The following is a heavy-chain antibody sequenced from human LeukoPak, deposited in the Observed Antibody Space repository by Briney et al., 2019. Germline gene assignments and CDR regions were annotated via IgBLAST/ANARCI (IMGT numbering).Heavy chain of an antibody. CDR3: ARAGAAVTMFFDF. Sequence: PEASVKVSCKASGYTFTSYDINWVRQAPGQGVEWMGWIGAYNDNTNYPQKFQGRVTLTTDTSTSTAYMELRSLTSDDTALYYCARAGAAVTMFFDFWGQGTLVTVSS. D-gene: IGHD4-17*01. CDR2: IGAYNDNT. J-gene: IGHJ4*02. V-gene: IGHV1-18*01. CDR1: GYTFTSYD.